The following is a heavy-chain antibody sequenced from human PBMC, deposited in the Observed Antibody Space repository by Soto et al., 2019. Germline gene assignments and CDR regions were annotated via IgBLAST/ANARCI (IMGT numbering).Heavy chain of an antibody. CDR3: ARVRDCTNGVCQPAFDI. D-gene: IGHD2-8*01. CDR2: IIPIFGTA. Sequence: SVKVSCKASGGTFSSYAISWVRQAPGQGLEWMGGIIPIFGTANYAQKFQGRVTITADESTSTAYMELSSLRSEDTAVYYCARVRDCTNGVCQPAFDIWGQGTMVTVSS. CDR1: GGTFSSYA. V-gene: IGHV1-69*13. J-gene: IGHJ3*02.